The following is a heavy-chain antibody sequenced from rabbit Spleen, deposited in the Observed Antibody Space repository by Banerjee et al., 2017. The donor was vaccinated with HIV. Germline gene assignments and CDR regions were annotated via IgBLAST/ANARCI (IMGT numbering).Heavy chain of an antibody. CDR3: ARGSKYFDFNL. Sequence: VESGGGLVQPGASLTLTCTASGFSFSSSYDMCWVRQAPGKGLEWIACIYTGNDKTYYASWAKGRFTISKTSSTTVTLRMTSLTVADTATYFCARGSKYFDFNLWGPGTLVTVS. CDR1: GFSFSSSYD. D-gene: IGHD1-1*01. J-gene: IGHJ4*01. CDR2: IYTGNDKT. V-gene: IGHV1S40*01.